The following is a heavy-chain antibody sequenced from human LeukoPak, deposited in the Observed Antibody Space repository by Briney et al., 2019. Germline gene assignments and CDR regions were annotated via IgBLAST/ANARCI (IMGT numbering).Heavy chain of an antibody. CDR2: ISSTGDNV. V-gene: IGHV3-48*03. CDR1: GFSFSSYE. Sequence: PGGSLGLSCAGSGFSFSSYEMNWVRQAPGKGLEWVSFISSTGDNVYYADSVKGRFTISRDNAKNSLYLQMNSLRAEDTAVYYCARDGYSHPHGYWGQGTLVTVSS. D-gene: IGHD5-18*01. CDR3: ARDGYSHPHGY. J-gene: IGHJ4*02.